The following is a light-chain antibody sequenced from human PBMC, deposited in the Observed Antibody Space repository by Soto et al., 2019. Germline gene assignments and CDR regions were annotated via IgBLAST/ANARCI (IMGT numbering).Light chain of an antibody. CDR1: NRDVCGYDY. CDR3: SSFAGXYTHV. CDR2: DVT. J-gene: IGLJ1*01. V-gene: IGLV2-11*01. Sequence: QSFLSQPRSVSGSPAQAVTFSCTGTNRDVCGYDYFHWYQQLPGEAPKLRIHDVTKRPSGVPNRFSGSKSGNTASLTISGLEAEDEADYFCSSFAGXYTHVFGSGTKVT.